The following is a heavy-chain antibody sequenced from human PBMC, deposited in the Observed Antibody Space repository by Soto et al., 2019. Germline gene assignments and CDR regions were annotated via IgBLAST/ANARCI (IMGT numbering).Heavy chain of an antibody. CDR2: ISYDGSNK. J-gene: IGHJ6*02. CDR1: GFTFSSYS. CDR3: AKDRVIVVVPAAMGGDYYGMDV. V-gene: IGHV3-30*18. Sequence: PGGSLRLSCAASGFTFSSYSMHWVRQAPGKGLEWVAVISYDGSNKYYADSVKGRFTISRDNSKNTLYLQMNSLRAEDTAVYYCAKDRVIVVVPAAMGGDYYGMDVWGQGTTVTVSS. D-gene: IGHD2-2*01.